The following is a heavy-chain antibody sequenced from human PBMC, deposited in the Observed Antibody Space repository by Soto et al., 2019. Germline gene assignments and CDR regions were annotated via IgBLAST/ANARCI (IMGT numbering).Heavy chain of an antibody. CDR1: GGTFSSYA. CDR3: ARDDFWGAAAGTTRNNWFDP. D-gene: IGHD6-13*01. CDR2: IIPIFGTA. Sequence: ASVKVSCKASGGTFSSYAISWVRQAPGQGLEWMGGIIPIFGTANYAQKFQGRVTITADESTSTAYMELSSLRSEDTAVYYCARDDFWGAAAGTTRNNWFDPWGQGTLVTVSS. J-gene: IGHJ5*02. V-gene: IGHV1-69*13.